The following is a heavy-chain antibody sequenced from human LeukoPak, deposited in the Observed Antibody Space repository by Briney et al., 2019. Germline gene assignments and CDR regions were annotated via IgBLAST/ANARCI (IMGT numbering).Heavy chain of an antibody. J-gene: IGHJ4*02. D-gene: IGHD4-17*01. CDR2: ISSSSSYI. Sequence: GGSLRLSCAATGFTFSSYTMNWARQAPGKGLEWVSSISSSSSYIYYADSVKGRFTISRDNAEKSLYLQMNGLRAEDTAVFYCARDYGDYWGRGTLVTVSS. V-gene: IGHV3-21*01. CDR3: ARDYGDY. CDR1: GFTFSSYT.